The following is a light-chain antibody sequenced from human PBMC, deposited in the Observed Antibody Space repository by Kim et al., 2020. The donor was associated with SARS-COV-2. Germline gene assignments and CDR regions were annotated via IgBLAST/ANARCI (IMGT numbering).Light chain of an antibody. J-gene: IGLJ1*01. CDR3: AAWDENLNGYV. Sequence: GHKFRISFSGSAANIGRYSVSLYQHVPGTAPKLLIYRNVQRPSGVLDRFSGSKSGTSASLAISGLRSEDEAEYFCAAWDENLNGYVFGSGTKVTVL. CDR2: RNV. V-gene: IGLV1-47*01. CDR1: AANIGRYS.